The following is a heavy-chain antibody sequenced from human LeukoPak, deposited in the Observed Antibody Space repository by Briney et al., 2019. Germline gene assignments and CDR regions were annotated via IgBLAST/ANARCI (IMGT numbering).Heavy chain of an antibody. J-gene: IGHJ4*02. CDR2: IYYSGST. CDR1: GGSISDYY. CDR3: ARHRSSGTYPLDY. V-gene: IGHV4-59*08. D-gene: IGHD1-26*01. Sequence: PSETLSLTCTVSGGSISDYYWSRIRQPPGKGLEWIGYIYYSGSTNYNPSLKSRISISVDTSKSQFSLKLSSVTAADTAVYYCARHRSSGTYPLDYWGQGTLVTVSS.